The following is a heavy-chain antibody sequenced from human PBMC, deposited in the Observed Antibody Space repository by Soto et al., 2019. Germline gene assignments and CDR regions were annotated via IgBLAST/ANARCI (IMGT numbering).Heavy chain of an antibody. J-gene: IGHJ3*02. CDR1: GGSISSGDYY. V-gene: IGHV4-30-4*01. CDR3: ASVRHINAFDI. D-gene: IGHD1-20*01. Sequence: QVQLQESGPGLVKPSQTLSLTCTVSGGSISSGDYYWSWIRQPPGKGLEWIGYIYYSGSTYYNPSLKSRVTVPVDTSKNQFSLKLRSVPAADTAVYYCASVRHINAFDIWGPGTMVTVSS. CDR2: IYYSGST.